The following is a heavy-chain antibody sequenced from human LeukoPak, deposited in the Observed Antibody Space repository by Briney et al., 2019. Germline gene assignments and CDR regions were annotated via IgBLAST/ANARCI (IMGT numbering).Heavy chain of an antibody. J-gene: IGHJ5*02. Sequence: ASVKVSCKAIGYTFTDYYINWVGLAPGQGLEWMGWINPNSGGTNYALKFQGRVTMTRDTSIRTACMELSRLRSDDTAGYYFARGRSNSWYNWFDPWGQGTLVTVSS. D-gene: IGHD6-13*01. CDR1: GYTFTDYY. CDR2: INPNSGGT. CDR3: ARGRSNSWYNWFDP. V-gene: IGHV1-2*02.